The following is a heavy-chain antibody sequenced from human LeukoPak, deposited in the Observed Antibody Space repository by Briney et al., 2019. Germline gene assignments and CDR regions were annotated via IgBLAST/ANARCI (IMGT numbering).Heavy chain of an antibody. D-gene: IGHD3-22*01. Sequence: PGGSLRLSCAASGFTVSTNYMGWVRQAPGKGLEWVSVLYSGGSTYYPDSVTGRFPISRDNSQNTLYLQMDSLRPEDTAVYYCARLSDSSTYGAFDIWGHGTMVTVSS. CDR2: LYSGGST. CDR3: ARLSDSSTYGAFDI. J-gene: IGHJ3*02. CDR1: GFTVSTNY. V-gene: IGHV3-66*02.